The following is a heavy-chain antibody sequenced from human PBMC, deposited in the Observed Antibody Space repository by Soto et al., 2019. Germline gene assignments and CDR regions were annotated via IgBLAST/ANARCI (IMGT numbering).Heavy chain of an antibody. CDR2: ISGSGGST. V-gene: IGHV3-23*01. Sequence: GGSLRLSCAASGFTFSSYAMSWVRQAPGKGLEWVSAISGSGGSTYYADSVKGRFTISRDNSKNTLYLQMNSLRAEDTAVYYCAKSADLGQWLDLGYFQHWGQGTLVTVSS. D-gene: IGHD6-19*01. CDR3: AKSADLGQWLDLGYFQH. J-gene: IGHJ1*01. CDR1: GFTFSSYA.